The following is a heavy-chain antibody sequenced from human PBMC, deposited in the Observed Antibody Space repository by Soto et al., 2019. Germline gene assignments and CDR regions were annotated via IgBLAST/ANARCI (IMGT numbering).Heavy chain of an antibody. CDR2: ISGSGDST. J-gene: IGHJ4*02. V-gene: IGHV3-23*01. Sequence: EVQLLESGGGLVEPGESLRLSCGVSGFTFSSYALHWVRQTPGKGLEWVSVISGSGDSTDYVDSVKGRFTISRDNSKSTLYLQMNSLRADDTAVYYCAKGQAEYIWGSYRRYFDSWGQGTLVTVSS. D-gene: IGHD3-16*02. CDR3: AKGQAEYIWGSYRRYFDS. CDR1: GFTFSSYA.